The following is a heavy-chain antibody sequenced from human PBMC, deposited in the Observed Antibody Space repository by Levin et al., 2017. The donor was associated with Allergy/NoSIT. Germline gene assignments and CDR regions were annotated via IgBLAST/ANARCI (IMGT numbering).Heavy chain of an antibody. Sequence: GGSLRLSCAXXXXXXVSSGMGWGRRAPGKGLEWVSGISGSGGSTYYADSVKGRFTISRDNSKNTLYLQMNSLRAEDTAVYYCAKDAVRVRPGPNFDYWGQGTLVTVSS. D-gene: IGHD3-10*01. CDR1: XXXXVSSG. CDR2: ISGSGGST. J-gene: IGHJ4*02. V-gene: IGHV3-23*01. CDR3: AKDAVRVRPGPNFDY.